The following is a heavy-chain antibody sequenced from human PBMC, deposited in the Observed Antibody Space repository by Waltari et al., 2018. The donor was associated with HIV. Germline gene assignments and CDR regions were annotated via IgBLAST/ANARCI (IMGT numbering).Heavy chain of an antibody. Sequence: QVQLKQWGAGLLKPSETLSLTCAVSGESLAGHYWPWIRQPPGKGLGWIGEINHSGSTIYSPSLKSRVTISLDTSKNQFSLELNSVTAADTAVYYCARGPGNDSSGRYRSAKYFDHWGQGIRVTVSS. J-gene: IGHJ4*02. CDR3: ARGPGNDSSGRYRSAKYFDH. V-gene: IGHV4-34*02. CDR2: INHSGST. CDR1: GESLAGHY. D-gene: IGHD3-22*01.